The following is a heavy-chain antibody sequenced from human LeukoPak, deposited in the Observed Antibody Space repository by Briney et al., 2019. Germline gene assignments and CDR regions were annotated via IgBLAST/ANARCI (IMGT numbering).Heavy chain of an antibody. Sequence: GGSLRLSCAASGFTFSGSAMHWVRQASGKGLEWVGRIRSKANSYATAYAASVKGRFTISRDDSKNTAYLQMNSLKTEDTAVFYRTTRDGYTDGDFDYWGQGTLVTVSS. V-gene: IGHV3-73*01. CDR3: TTRDGYTDGDFDY. J-gene: IGHJ4*02. CDR1: GFTFSGSA. D-gene: IGHD5-24*01. CDR2: IRSKANSYAT.